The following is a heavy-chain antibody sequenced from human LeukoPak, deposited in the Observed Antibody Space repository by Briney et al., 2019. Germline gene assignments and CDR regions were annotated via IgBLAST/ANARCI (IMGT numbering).Heavy chain of an antibody. CDR2: FHYSGST. V-gene: IGHV4-59*08. J-gene: IGHJ6*02. CDR1: GGSISSYY. Sequence: SETLSRTCTVSGGSISSYYWSWIRQPPGKGLEWMGYFHYSGSTKCNPSLKSRVTISVDTSKNQFSLKLSSVTAADTAVYYCASHDGLSVYYGMAFWGQGTTVTVSS. CDR3: ASHDGLSVYYGMAF. D-gene: IGHD3-9*01.